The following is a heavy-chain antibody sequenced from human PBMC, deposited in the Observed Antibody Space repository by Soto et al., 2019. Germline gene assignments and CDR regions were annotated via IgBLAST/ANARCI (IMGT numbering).Heavy chain of an antibody. J-gene: IGHJ4*01. Sequence: PGGSLRLSCAASGFTLSNYDMHWVRQGTGKGLEWVSVIGTAGDTYYPGSVKGRFTISRENAKNSLYPQMNSLRAGDTAVYYCARSRGADFDYWGHGTLVTVSS. V-gene: IGHV3-13*04. CDR2: IGTAGDT. D-gene: IGHD3-10*01. CDR3: ARSRGADFDY. CDR1: GFTLSNYD.